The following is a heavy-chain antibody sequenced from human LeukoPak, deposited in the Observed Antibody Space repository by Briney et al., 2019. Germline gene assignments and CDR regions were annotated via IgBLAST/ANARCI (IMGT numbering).Heavy chain of an antibody. Sequence: PSETLSLTCAVYGGSFSGYYWGWIRQPPGKGLEWIGEINHSGSTNYNPSLKSRVTISVDTSKNQFSLKLSSVTAADTAVYYCARGKIMYDYVWGSYRYPSGYFDYWGQGTLVTVSS. CDR3: ARGKIMYDYVWGSYRYPSGYFDY. CDR2: INHSGST. D-gene: IGHD3-16*02. V-gene: IGHV4-34*09. CDR1: GGSFSGYY. J-gene: IGHJ4*02.